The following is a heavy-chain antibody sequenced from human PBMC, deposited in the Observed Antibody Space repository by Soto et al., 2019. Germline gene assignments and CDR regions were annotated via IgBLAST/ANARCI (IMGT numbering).Heavy chain of an antibody. CDR2: FSSGGRT. CDR3: AKDTDILAGYFDY. Sequence: EVQLLESGGGLVQPGGSLRLSCAASGFSFSSHAMSWVRQAPGKGLEWVSAFSSGGRTYYADSVKGRFTISRDYSKNTLNLQMNSLTVEDMAVYYCAKDTDILAGYFDYWGQGTLVTVSS. CDR1: GFSFSSHA. V-gene: IGHV3-23*01. D-gene: IGHD2-15*01. J-gene: IGHJ4*02.